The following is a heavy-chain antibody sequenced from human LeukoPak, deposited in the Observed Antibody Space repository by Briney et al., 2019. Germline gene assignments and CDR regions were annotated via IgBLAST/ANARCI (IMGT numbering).Heavy chain of an antibody. D-gene: IGHD3-22*01. V-gene: IGHV3-23*01. CDR1: GFTFSSYA. CDR3: AKVLYLTVTLLPCFDY. J-gene: IGHJ4*02. CDR2: ISDSGGST. Sequence: GSLRLSCAASGFTFSSYAMSWVRQAPGKGLEWVSVISDSGGSTYYADSVKGRFTISRDNSKNTLYLQMNSLRAEDTAVYYCAKVLYLTVTLLPCFDYWGQGTLVTVSS.